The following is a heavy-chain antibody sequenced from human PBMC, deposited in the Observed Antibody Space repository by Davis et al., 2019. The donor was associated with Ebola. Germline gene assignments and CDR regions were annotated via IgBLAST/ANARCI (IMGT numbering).Heavy chain of an antibody. CDR1: GGSISSGGYS. J-gene: IGHJ3*02. D-gene: IGHD2-2*01. CDR2: IYYTGST. Sequence: MPSETLSLTCAVSGGSISSGGYSWSWIRQPPGKGLEWIGFIYYTGSTYYNPSLKSRFTISLDTSKNQFSLKLSSVTAADTAVYYCARDRGVVIPAALRDAFDIWGQGTLVTVSS. CDR3: ARDRGVVIPAALRDAFDI. V-gene: IGHV4-30-4*08.